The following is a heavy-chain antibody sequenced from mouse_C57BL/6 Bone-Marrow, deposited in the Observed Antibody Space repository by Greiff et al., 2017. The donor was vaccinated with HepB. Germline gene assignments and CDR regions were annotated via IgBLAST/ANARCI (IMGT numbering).Heavy chain of an antibody. D-gene: IGHD2-2*01. V-gene: IGHV6-3*01. J-gene: IGHJ4*01. CDR2: IRLKSDNYAT. CDR1: GFTFSNYW. Sequence: EVKLEESGGGLVQPGGSMKLSCVASGFTFSNYWMNWVRQSPEKGLEWVAQIRLKSDNYATHYAESVKGRFTISRDDSKSSVYLQMNNLRAEDTGIYYCTGLVLGLRDAMDYWGQGTSVTVSS. CDR3: TGLVLGLRDAMDY.